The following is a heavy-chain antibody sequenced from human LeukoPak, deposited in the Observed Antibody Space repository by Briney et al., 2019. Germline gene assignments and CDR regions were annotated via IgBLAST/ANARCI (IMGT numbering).Heavy chain of an antibody. D-gene: IGHD6-13*01. CDR3: ARGAAAAGTEYFQH. CDR1: GGTFSSYA. J-gene: IGHJ1*01. V-gene: IGHV1-69*04. CDR2: IIPILGIA. Sequence: SVTVSCTASGGTFSSYAISWVRQAPGQGLEWMGSIIPILGIANYAQKFQGRVTITADKSTSTAYMELSSLRSEDTAVYYCARGAAAAGTEYFQHWGQGTLVTVSS.